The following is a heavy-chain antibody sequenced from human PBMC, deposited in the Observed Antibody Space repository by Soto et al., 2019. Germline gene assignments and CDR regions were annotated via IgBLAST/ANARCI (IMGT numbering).Heavy chain of an antibody. CDR3: ARDGLSVIAVAGNWHFDL. V-gene: IGHV3-11*06. CDR2: ISSSSSYT. Sequence: QVQLVESGGGLVKPGGSLRLSCAASGFTFSDYYMSWIRQAPGKGLEWVSYISSSSSYTNYADSVKGRFTISRDNAKNSLYLQMNSLRAEDTAVYYCARDGLSVIAVAGNWHFDLWGRGTLVTVSS. J-gene: IGHJ2*01. CDR1: GFTFSDYY. D-gene: IGHD6-19*01.